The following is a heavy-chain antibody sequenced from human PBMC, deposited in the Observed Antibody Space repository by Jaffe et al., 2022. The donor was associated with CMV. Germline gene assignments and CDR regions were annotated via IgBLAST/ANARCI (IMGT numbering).Heavy chain of an antibody. J-gene: IGHJ4*02. V-gene: IGHV5-51*01. CDR3: ARGDLGYCSGETCYSPHYFDY. D-gene: IGHD2-15*01. CDR1: GNNLISYW. CDR2: IYPADSST. Sequence: EVQLVQSGAEVKKPGESLKISCKVSGNNLISYWIGWVRQMPGKGLEWMGIIYPADSSTKYSPSFQDQVTISADKSISTAYLQWSSLKASDTAMYYCARGDLGYCSGETCYSPHYFDYWGQGTLVTVSS.